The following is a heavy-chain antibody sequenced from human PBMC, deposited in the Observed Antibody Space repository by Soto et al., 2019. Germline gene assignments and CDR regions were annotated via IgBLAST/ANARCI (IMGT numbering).Heavy chain of an antibody. D-gene: IGHD2-21*02. CDR2: INAGNGNT. CDR3: ARSIVVVTALDY. V-gene: IGHV1-3*01. Sequence: ASVKVSCKASGYTFTSYAMHWVRQAPGQMLECMGWINAGNGNTKXXXKFQARFXXTRDTSAITAXVELSXLRSEDTDVYYCARSIVVVTALDYWRQGTLVTVSS. CDR1: GYTFTSYA. J-gene: IGHJ4*02.